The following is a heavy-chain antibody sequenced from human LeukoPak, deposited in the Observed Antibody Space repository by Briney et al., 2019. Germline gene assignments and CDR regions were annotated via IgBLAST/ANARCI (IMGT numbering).Heavy chain of an antibody. D-gene: IGHD3-10*01. CDR1: GFTFSSYE. Sequence: RAGGSLRLSCAASGFTFSSYEMNWVRQAPGKGLEWVSAISGSGGSTYYADSVKGRFTISRDNSKNTLYLQMNSLRAEDTAVYYCAKDITMVREVLGIIDYWGQGTLVTVSS. CDR2: ISGSGGST. J-gene: IGHJ4*02. V-gene: IGHV3-23*01. CDR3: AKDITMVREVLGIIDY.